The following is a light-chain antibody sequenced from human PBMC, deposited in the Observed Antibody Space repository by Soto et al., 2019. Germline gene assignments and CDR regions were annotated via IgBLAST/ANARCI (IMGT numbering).Light chain of an antibody. CDR2: AAS. V-gene: IGKV1-9*01. CDR1: QGISSY. J-gene: IGKJ2*01. Sequence: IQLTQSPSSLSASVGDRVTITCRASQGISSYLAWYQQKPVKASKLLIYAASTLQSGVPSTFSGSGSGTDFTLTISSLQPEDFTTYFCQHLNSYPYTFGQGTKLEIK. CDR3: QHLNSYPYT.